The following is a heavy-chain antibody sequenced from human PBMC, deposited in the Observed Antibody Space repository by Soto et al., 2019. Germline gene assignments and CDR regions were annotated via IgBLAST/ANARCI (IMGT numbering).Heavy chain of an antibody. CDR2: ISSSSSYI. CDR1: GFTFSSYS. V-gene: IGHV3-21*01. CDR3: ARCYDSYDFWSGYYTPRPYCYYGMDV. D-gene: IGHD3-3*01. Sequence: GGSLRLSCAASGFTFSSYSMNWVRQAPGKGLEWVSSISSSSSYIYYEDSVKGRFTISRDNAKNSLYLQMNSLRAEDTAVYYCARCYDSYDFWSGYYTPRPYCYYGMDVWGQGTTVTVSS. J-gene: IGHJ6*02.